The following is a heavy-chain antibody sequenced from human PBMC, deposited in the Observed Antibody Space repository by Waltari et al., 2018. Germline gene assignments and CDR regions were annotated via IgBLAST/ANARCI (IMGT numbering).Heavy chain of an antibody. V-gene: IGHV4-38-2*01. CDR1: GYSISSGYY. D-gene: IGHD6-19*01. J-gene: IGHJ4*02. CDR3: ANTGYSSGWYRF. CDR2: IYHSGST. Sequence: QVQLQESGPGLVKPSETLSLTCAVSGYSISSGYYWGWDRHPPGQGLEWIGSIYHSGSTSYNPSLKSRVTISVDTSKNQFSLKLSSVTAADTAVYYCANTGYSSGWYRFWGQGTLVTVSS.